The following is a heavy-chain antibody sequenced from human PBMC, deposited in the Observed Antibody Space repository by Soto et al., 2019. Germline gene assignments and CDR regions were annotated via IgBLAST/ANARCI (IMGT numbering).Heavy chain of an antibody. D-gene: IGHD3-22*01. V-gene: IGHV4-31*03. CDR2: IYYSGST. Sequence: PLETLSLTCTVSGGSISSGGYYWSWIRQHPGKGLEWIGYIYYSGSTYYNPSLKSRVTISVDTSKNQFSLKLSSVTAADTAVYYCARDPGTYYYDSSGQDDAFDIWGQGTMVTVSS. CDR3: ARDPGTYYYDSSGQDDAFDI. CDR1: GGSISSGGYY. J-gene: IGHJ3*02.